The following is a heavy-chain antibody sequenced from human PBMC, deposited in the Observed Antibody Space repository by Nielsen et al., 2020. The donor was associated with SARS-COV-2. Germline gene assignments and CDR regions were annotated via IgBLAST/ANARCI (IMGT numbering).Heavy chain of an antibody. CDR3: ARQPDGFYYYYGMDV. J-gene: IGHJ6*02. CDR1: GYSFTSYW. Sequence: GESLKISCKGSGYSFTSYWISWVRQMPGKGLEWMGRIDPSDSYTNYSPSFQGHVTISADKSISTAYLQWSSLKASDTAMYYCARQPDGFYYYYGMDVWGQGTTVTVSS. V-gene: IGHV5-10-1*01. D-gene: IGHD1-14*01. CDR2: IDPSDSYT.